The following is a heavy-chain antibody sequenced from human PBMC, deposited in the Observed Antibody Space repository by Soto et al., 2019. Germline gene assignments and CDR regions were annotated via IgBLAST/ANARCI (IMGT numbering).Heavy chain of an antibody. CDR2: IWYDGSNK. CDR3: ARGEQTTGECDV. J-gene: IGHJ6*02. CDR1: GFTFSSYG. D-gene: IGHD4-17*01. Sequence: QVQLVESGGGVVQPGRSLRLSCAASGFTFSSYGMHWVRQAPGKGLEWVAVIWYDGSNKYYADSVMGRFTISRDNSKNTLYRQMISLRGEDTAVYYCARGEQTTGECDVWGQGTTVTVSS. V-gene: IGHV3-33*01.